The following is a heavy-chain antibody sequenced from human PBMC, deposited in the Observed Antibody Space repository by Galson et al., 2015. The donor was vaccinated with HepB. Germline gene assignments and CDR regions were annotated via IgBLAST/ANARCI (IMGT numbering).Heavy chain of an antibody. CDR2: ISSSSSYT. Sequence: SLRLSCAASGFTFSDYYMSWIRQAPGKGLEWVSYISSSSSYTNYADSVEGRFTISRDNAKNSLYLQMNSLRAEDTAVYYCARGGVYSSGWYEYWGQGTLVTVSS. CDR3: ARGGVYSSGWYEY. V-gene: IGHV3-11*05. D-gene: IGHD6-19*01. J-gene: IGHJ4*02. CDR1: GFTFSDYY.